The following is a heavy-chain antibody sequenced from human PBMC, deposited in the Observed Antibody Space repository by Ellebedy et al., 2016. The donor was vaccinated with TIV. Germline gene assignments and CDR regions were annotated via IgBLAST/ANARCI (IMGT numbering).Heavy chain of an antibody. D-gene: IGHD4-11*01. J-gene: IGHJ4*02. CDR3: VRDLSTADYRGN. V-gene: IGHV1-46*01. CDR1: GYTFTSYF. Sequence: AASVKVSCKASGYTFTSYFIYWVRQAPGQGLEWMGVINPICGSTTYAQKFQGRVAMTRDTSTSTVYMELSSLRSEDTAVYYCVRDLSTADYRGNWGQGTLVTVSS. CDR2: INPICGST.